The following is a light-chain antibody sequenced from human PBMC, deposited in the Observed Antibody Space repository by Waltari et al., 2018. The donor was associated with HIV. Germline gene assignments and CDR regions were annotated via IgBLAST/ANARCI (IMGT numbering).Light chain of an antibody. CDR1: STDVGGYNY. Sequence: QSALTQPPYASWPQSVTISCTGPSTDVGGYNYVSWYQQHPGKATKLLIYEVSQRPSGVPDRFSGSKSVNTASRTVSGLQAEDEADYYCSSYAGRITWMFGGGTKLTVL. J-gene: IGLJ3*02. V-gene: IGLV2-8*01. CDR2: EVS. CDR3: SSYAGRITWM.